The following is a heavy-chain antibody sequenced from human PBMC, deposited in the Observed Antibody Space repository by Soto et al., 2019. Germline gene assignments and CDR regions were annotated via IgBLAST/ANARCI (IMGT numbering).Heavy chain of an antibody. V-gene: IGHV3-64D*08. CDR2: ISSNGGST. CDR3: VKDPGDGRAARGHFDY. CDR1: GFTFSSYA. J-gene: IGHJ4*02. D-gene: IGHD6-6*01. Sequence: GGSLRLSCSASGFTFSSYAMHWVRQAPGKGLEYVSAISSNGGSTYYADSVKGRFTISRDNSKNTLYLQMSSLRAEDTAVYYCVKDPGDGRAARGHFDYWGQGTLVTVSS.